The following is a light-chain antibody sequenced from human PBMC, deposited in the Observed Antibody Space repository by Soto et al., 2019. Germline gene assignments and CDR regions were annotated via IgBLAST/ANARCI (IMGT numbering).Light chain of an antibody. CDR1: QSLVHSDGNTY. CDR2: KVS. Sequence: IVMTQTPLSSLVTLGQAASISCKSSQSLVHSDGNTYLSWFQQRPGQPPRLLIYKVSDRFSGVPERCRGSGAGTDFTLTISRVEAEDVGVYYCMQATQSLWTFGQGTKVEIK. J-gene: IGKJ1*01. V-gene: IGKV2-24*01. CDR3: MQATQSLWT.